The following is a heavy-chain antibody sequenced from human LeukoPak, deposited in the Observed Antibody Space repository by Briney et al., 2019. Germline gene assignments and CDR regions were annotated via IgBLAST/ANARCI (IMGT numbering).Heavy chain of an antibody. V-gene: IGHV3-74*01. CDR3: TRDWRNLGYGY. Sequence: GGSLRLSCAASGFTLSAYWMHWVRQAPGKGLMWVSRIEGDGNRITYADSVKGRFTISRDNAKNTPYLQMNSLRAEDTAVYYCTRDWRNLGYGYWGQGTLVTVSS. CDR2: IEGDGNRI. CDR1: GFTLSAYW. J-gene: IGHJ4*02. D-gene: IGHD5-12*01.